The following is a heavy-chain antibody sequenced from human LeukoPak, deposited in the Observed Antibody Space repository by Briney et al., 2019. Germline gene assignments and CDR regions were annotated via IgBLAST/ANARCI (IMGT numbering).Heavy chain of an antibody. J-gene: IGHJ5*01. D-gene: IGHD3-10*01. V-gene: IGHV4-38-2*02. CDR2: IYHSGGT. CDR3: ARDRRGFDWFDY. Sequence: PSETLSLTCTVSGYSISSGYYWGWIRQPPGKGLEWIGSIYHSGGTYYNPPLKSRVTISVDTSKNQFSLKLSSVTAADTAVYYCARDRRGFDWFDYWGQGTLVTVSS. CDR1: GYSISSGYY.